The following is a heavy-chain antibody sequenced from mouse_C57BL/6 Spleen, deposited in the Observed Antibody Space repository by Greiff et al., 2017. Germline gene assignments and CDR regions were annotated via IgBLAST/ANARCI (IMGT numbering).Heavy chain of an antibody. J-gene: IGHJ3*01. D-gene: IGHD1-1*01. CDR1: GYSITSGYY. Sequence: ESGPGLVKPSQSLSLTCSVTGYSITSGYYWNWIRQFPGNKLEWMGYISYDGSNNYNPSLKNRIPITRDTSKNQFFLKLNSVTTEDTATYYCARAPYYYYGSSYVGWFAYWGQGTLVTVSA. V-gene: IGHV3-6*01. CDR3: ARAPYYYYGSSYVGWFAY. CDR2: ISYDGSN.